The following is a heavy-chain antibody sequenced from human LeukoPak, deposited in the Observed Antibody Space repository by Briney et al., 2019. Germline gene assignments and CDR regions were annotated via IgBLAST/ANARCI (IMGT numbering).Heavy chain of an antibody. J-gene: IGHJ4*02. CDR3: ARSYYYYGSGSLY. CDR2: IKQDGSEK. CDR1: GFTFSSYW. V-gene: IGHV3-7*01. Sequence: GGSLRLSCAASGFTFSSYWMSWVRQAPGKGLEWVANIKQDGSEKYYVDSVKGRFTISRDNAKNSLYRQMNSLRAEDTAVYYCARSYYYYGSGSLYWGQGTLVTVSS. D-gene: IGHD3-10*01.